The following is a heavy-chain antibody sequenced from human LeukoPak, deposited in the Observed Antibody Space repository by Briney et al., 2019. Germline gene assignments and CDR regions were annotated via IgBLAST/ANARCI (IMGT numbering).Heavy chain of an antibody. Sequence: GGSLKISCKGSGYSFTSYWIGWVRQMPGKGLEWMGIIYPGDSDTRYSPSFQGQVTISADKSISTAYLQWSSLKASDTAMYYCARLDDFWSGYNNWFDPWGQGTLVTVPS. CDR3: ARLDDFWSGYNNWFDP. V-gene: IGHV5-51*01. CDR2: IYPGDSDT. CDR1: GYSFTSYW. D-gene: IGHD3-3*01. J-gene: IGHJ5*02.